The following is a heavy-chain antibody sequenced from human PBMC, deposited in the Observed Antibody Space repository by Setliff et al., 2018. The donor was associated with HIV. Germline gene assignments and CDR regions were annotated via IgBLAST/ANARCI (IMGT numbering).Heavy chain of an antibody. D-gene: IGHD2-15*01. CDR1: GGIGTYA. CDR3: ARGGRWWGPNNPSPHFYHMDL. J-gene: IGHJ6*04. V-gene: IGHV1-69*10. Sequence: ASVKVSCKASGGIGTYAISWVRQAPGQGLEWMGGSIPNYSVETQRFRDRVSIYVDQSRRTAYMELRNLRFDDTALYFCARGGRWWGPNNPSPHFYHMDLWGSGTSVTVSS. CDR2: SIPNYSVE.